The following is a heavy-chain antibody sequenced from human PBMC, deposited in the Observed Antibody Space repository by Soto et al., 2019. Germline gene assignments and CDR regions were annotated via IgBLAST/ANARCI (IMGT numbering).Heavy chain of an antibody. D-gene: IGHD3-9*01. Sequence: QVQLVQSGAEVKKPGASVKVSCKASGYTFTSYDINWVRQATGQGLEWMGWMNPNSGNTGYAPKFQGRATMTRDTSITTAYMELSSRRSEDTAVYYCASWAGYSKWGQGTLVTVSS. V-gene: IGHV1-8*01. CDR2: MNPNSGNT. CDR3: ASWAGYSK. J-gene: IGHJ4*02. CDR1: GYTFTSYD.